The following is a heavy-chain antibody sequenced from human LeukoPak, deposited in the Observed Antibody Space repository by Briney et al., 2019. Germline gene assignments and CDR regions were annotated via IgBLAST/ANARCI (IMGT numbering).Heavy chain of an antibody. CDR3: ARHFSSSSPYYYYYMDV. J-gene: IGHJ6*03. CDR2: IYPGDSDT. D-gene: IGHD6-6*01. Sequence: GESLKISCKGSGYSFTSYWIGWVRQMPGKGLEWMGIIYPGDSDTRYSPSFQGQVTISADKSISTAYLQWSSLKASDTAMYYCARHFSSSSPYYYYYMDVWGKGTTVTVSS. CDR1: GYSFTSYW. V-gene: IGHV5-51*01.